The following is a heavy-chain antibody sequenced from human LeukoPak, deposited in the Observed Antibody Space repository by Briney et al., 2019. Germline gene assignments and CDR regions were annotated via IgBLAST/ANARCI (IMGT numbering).Heavy chain of an antibody. D-gene: IGHD1-1*01. V-gene: IGHV1-2*02. CDR2: MNPNSGGT. J-gene: IGHJ4*02. CDR1: GYTFTGYY. Sequence: ASVKVSCKGSGYTFTGYYMHWVRQAPGQGLEWMGWMNPNSGGTNYAQKFQGRVTMTRDTSISTAYMELSRLRSDDTAVYYCARETGTTLRHVSYWGQGTLVTVSS. CDR3: ARETGTTLRHVSY.